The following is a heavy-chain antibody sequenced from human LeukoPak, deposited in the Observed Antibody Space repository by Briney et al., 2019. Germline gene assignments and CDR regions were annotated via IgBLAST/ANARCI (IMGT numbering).Heavy chain of an antibody. CDR1: GFTFSSYE. Sequence: GGSLRLSCAASGFTFSSYEMNWVRQAPGKGLEWVSYISSSGYTIYYADSVKGRFTISRDNSKSTLYIQMNSLRAEDTAVYYCARAKPKNMVRGLIMRRESRYYFDYWGQGTLVTVSS. CDR2: ISSSGYTI. V-gene: IGHV3-48*03. CDR3: ARAKPKNMVRGLIMRRESRYYFDY. J-gene: IGHJ4*02. D-gene: IGHD3-10*01.